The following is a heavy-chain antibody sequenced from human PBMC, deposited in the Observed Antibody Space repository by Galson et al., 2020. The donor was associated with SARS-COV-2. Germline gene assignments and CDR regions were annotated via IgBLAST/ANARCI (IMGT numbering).Heavy chain of an antibody. CDR1: GFTFSSYG. D-gene: IGHD3-22*01. V-gene: IGHV3-33*01. CDR2: IWYDGSNK. Sequence: GESLKISCAASGFTFSSYGMHWVRQAPGKGLEWVAVIWYDGSNKYYADSVKGRFTISRDNSKNTLYLQMNSLRAEDTAVYYCARGSDYYDSSGYYTCFDYWGQGTLVTGSS. J-gene: IGHJ4*02. CDR3: ARGSDYYDSSGYYTCFDY.